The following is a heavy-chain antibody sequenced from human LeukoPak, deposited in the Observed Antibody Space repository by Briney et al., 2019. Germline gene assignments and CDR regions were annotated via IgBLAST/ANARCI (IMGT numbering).Heavy chain of an antibody. Sequence: GGSLRLSCAASGFTFSSYSMNWVRQAPGKGLEWVSSISSSSSYIYYADSVKGRFTISRDNAKNSLYLQMNSLRAEDTAVYYCARDRTPATVIKDYFDYWGQGTLVTVSS. J-gene: IGHJ4*02. D-gene: IGHD4-11*01. CDR3: ARDRTPATVIKDYFDY. CDR2: ISSSSSYI. CDR1: GFTFSSYS. V-gene: IGHV3-21*01.